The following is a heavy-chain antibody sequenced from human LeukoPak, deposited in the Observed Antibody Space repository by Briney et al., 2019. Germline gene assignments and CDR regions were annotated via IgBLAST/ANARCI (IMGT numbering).Heavy chain of an antibody. V-gene: IGHV3-30*03. J-gene: IGHJ4*02. D-gene: IGHD3-10*01. CDR2: ISYDGSNK. Sequence: GRSLRLSCAASGFTFSSYGMHWVRQAPGKGLERVAVISYDGSNKYYADSVKGRFTISRDNSKNTLYLQMNSLRAEDTAVYYCARSLYGSRIWGQGTQVTVSS. CDR1: GFTFSSYG. CDR3: ARSLYGSRI.